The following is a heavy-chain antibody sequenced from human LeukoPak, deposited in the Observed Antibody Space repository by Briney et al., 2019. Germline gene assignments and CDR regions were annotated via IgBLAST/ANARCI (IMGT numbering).Heavy chain of an antibody. J-gene: IGHJ3*01. CDR1: GYTFAYYL. CDR2: INPNAGGT. Sequence: ASVKVSCKASGYTFAYYLMHWVRQAPGQGLEWMGWINPNAGGTNYAQKFQGRLTMTGDTSISTAYMELSRLTSDDTALYYCARGHILVPAGAFDLWGQGTVVTVSS. CDR3: ARGHILVPAGAFDL. V-gene: IGHV1-2*02. D-gene: IGHD2-21*01.